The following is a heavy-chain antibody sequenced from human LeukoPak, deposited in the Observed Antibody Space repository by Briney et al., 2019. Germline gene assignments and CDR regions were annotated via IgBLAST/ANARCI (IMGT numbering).Heavy chain of an antibody. V-gene: IGHV4-34*01. CDR3: ASGDFWSGFFDY. J-gene: IGHJ4*02. CDR1: GGSFSGYY. Sequence: PSETLSLTCAVYGGSFSGYYWSWIRQPPGKGLEWIGSIYYSGSTYYNPSLKSRVTISVDTSKNQFSLKLSSVTAADTAVYYCASGDFWSGFFDYWGQGTLVTVSS. D-gene: IGHD3-3*01. CDR2: IYYSGST.